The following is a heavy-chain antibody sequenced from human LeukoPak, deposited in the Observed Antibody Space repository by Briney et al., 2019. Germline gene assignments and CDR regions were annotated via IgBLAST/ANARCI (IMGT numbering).Heavy chain of an antibody. V-gene: IGHV3-72*01. CDR1: GFTFSSFN. CDR3: TRGTRYFDY. CDR2: TRNKANSYTT. Sequence: PGGSLRLSCAASGFTFSSFNFNWVRQAPGKGLEWVGRTRNKANSYTTEYAASVKGRFTISRDDSKNSLYLQMNSLKTEDTAVYYCTRGTRYFDYWGQGTLVTVSS. J-gene: IGHJ4*02.